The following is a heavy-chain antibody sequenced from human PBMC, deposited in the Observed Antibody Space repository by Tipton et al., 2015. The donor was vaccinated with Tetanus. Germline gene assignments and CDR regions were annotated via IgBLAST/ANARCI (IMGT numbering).Heavy chain of an antibody. D-gene: IGHD4/OR15-4a*01. CDR2: ISGSGHTT. V-gene: IGHV3-23*01. J-gene: IGHJ3*01. CDR1: GFTFNHFG. CDR3: AKALIPPSDYHTSGPHSFDF. Sequence: SLRLSCAASGFTFNHFGMAWVRQAPGKGLEWVSSISGSGHTTDYADSVKGRFTISRDNVKSTVSLQMSGLRVEDTAVYFCAKALIPPSDYHTSGPHSFDFWGQGTMVPVSS.